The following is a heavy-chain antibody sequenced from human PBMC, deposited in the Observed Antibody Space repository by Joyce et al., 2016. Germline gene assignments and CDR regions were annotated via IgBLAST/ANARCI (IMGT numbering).Heavy chain of an antibody. V-gene: IGHV2-5*02. CDR3: VHANYFDSSGYYDYFDY. CDR2: IYWDDDK. J-gene: IGHJ4*02. CDR1: GFSLSTSRVA. D-gene: IGHD3-22*01. Sequence: QITLKESGPTLVTPTQTLTLACTFSGFSLSTSRVAVGWIRQPPGKAVEWLALIYWDDDKRYSPSLSNSLTITTDTSKNQVVLKMTNKDAVDTATYYGVHANYFDSSGYYDYFDYWGLGTLVTVSS.